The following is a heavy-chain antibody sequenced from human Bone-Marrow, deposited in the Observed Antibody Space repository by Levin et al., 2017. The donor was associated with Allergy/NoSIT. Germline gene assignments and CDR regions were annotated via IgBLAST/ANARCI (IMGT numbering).Heavy chain of an antibody. CDR2: IYHSGST. J-gene: IGHJ5*02. V-gene: IGHV4-4*02. CDR1: DDSISSSHW. CDR3: ARRNVLAPGEEWFDP. Sequence: SETLSLTCGVSDDSISSSHWWTWVRQPPGKGLEWIEEIYHSGSTNYNPSLKSRVTISVEKSKNQFSLKLSSVTAADTAVYYCARRNVLAPGEEWFDPWGQGTLVTVSS. D-gene: IGHD7-27*01.